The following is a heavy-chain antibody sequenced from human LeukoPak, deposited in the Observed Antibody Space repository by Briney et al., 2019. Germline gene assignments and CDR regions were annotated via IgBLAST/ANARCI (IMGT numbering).Heavy chain of an antibody. CDR1: GGTFSSYA. CDR2: IIPIFGTA. Sequence: SVKVSCKASGGTFSSYAISWVRQAPGQGLEWMGGIIPIFGTANYAQKFQGRVTITADKSASTAYMELSSLRSDDTAVYYCARAGYYGRGNWFDPWGQGTLVTVSS. V-gene: IGHV1-69*06. J-gene: IGHJ5*02. D-gene: IGHD3-10*01. CDR3: ARAGYYGRGNWFDP.